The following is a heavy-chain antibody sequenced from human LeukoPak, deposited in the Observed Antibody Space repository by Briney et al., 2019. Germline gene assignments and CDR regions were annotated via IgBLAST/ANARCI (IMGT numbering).Heavy chain of an antibody. V-gene: IGHV4-4*02. CDR1: GGSISSSNW. J-gene: IGHJ4*02. CDR2: IYHSGST. Sequence: SETLSLTCAVSGGSISSSNWWSWVRQPPGKGLEWIGKIYHSGSTNYNPSLKSRVTISVDKSKNQFSLKLSSVTAADTAVYYCARGVLAAREYYFDYWGQGTLVTVSS. D-gene: IGHD6-6*01. CDR3: ARGVLAAREYYFDY.